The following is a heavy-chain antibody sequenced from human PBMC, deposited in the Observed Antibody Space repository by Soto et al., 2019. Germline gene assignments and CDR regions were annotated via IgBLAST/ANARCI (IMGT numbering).Heavy chain of an antibody. CDR3: ARAPIAADANWFDP. V-gene: IGHV4-31*03. J-gene: IGHJ5*02. Sequence: SCKASGYTFTSSYLHWVRQHPGKGLEWIGYIYYSGSTYYNPSLKSRVTISVDTSKNQFSLKLSSVTAADTAVYYCARAPIAADANWFDPWGQGTLVTVSS. CDR2: IYYSGST. D-gene: IGHD6-13*01. CDR1: GYTFTSSY.